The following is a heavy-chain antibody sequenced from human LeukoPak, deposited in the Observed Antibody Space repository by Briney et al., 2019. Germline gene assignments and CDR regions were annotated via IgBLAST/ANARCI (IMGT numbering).Heavy chain of an antibody. CDR3: AKVRTFFGSGIDF. Sequence: PGGSLRLSCAASGFTFSSYAMSWVRQAPGKGLEWVSAISGSGGSTYSADSVKGRFTISRDNSKNTLYLQMNSLRAEDTAIYYCAKVRTFFGSGIDFWGQGTLVTVSS. V-gene: IGHV3-23*01. D-gene: IGHD3-10*01. CDR2: ISGSGGST. J-gene: IGHJ4*02. CDR1: GFTFSSYA.